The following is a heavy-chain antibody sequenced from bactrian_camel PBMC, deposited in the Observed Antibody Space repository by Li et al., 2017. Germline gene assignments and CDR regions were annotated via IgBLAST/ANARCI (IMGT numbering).Heavy chain of an antibody. V-gene: IGHV3S54*01. CDR1: GRTYDC. J-gene: IGHJ4*01. D-gene: IGHD3*01. CDR3: AACPQQDDKYKY. Sequence: HVQLVESGGASVTAGGSLTLSCVVSGRTYDCMGWFRRTPEKEREAIATIYTPEGRPYYADSVKDRFTISQNSAKNTLDLQMSGLKPEDTAMYYCAACPQQDDKYKYWGRGTQVTVS. CDR2: IYTPEGRP.